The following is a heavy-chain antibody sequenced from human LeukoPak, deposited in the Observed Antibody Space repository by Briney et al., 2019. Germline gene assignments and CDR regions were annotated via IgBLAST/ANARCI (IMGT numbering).Heavy chain of an antibody. J-gene: IGHJ4*02. CDR2: IWYDGSNK. Sequence: GGSLRLSCVASGFTFSSRGMHWVRQAPGKGREWVAVIWYDGSNKYYADSVNGRFTISRDNSKNTLYLEMSSLRAEDTAVYYCTSFEYWGQGTLVTVSS. V-gene: IGHV3-33*01. CDR3: TSFEY. CDR1: GFTFSSRG.